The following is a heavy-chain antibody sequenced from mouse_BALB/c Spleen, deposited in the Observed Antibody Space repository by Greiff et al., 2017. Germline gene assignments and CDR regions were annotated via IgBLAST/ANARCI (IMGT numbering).Heavy chain of an antibody. CDR1: GYNFTNYW. CDR3: ARDSSGYGFAY. CDR2: IYPGGGYT. Sequence: QVQLQQSGAELVRPGTSVKISCKASGYNFTNYWLGWVKQRPGHGLEWIGDIYPGGGYTNYNEKFKGKATLTADTSSSTAYMQLSSLTSEDSAVYFCARDSSGYGFAYWGQGTLVTVSA. J-gene: IGHJ3*01. D-gene: IGHD3-2*01. V-gene: IGHV1-63*02.